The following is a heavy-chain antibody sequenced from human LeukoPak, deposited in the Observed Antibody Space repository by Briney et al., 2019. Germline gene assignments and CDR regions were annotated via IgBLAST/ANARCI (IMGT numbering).Heavy chain of an antibody. D-gene: IGHD3-10*01. V-gene: IGHV3-9*01. CDR3: AKAKLLWFGELLS. J-gene: IGHJ4*02. Sequence: GGSLRLSCAASGFTFDDYAMHWVRQAPGKGLEWVSGISWNSGSIGYADSVKGRFTISRDNAKNSLYLQMNSLRAEDTALYYCAKAKLLWFGELLSWGQGTLVTVSS. CDR1: GFTFDDYA. CDR2: ISWNSGSI.